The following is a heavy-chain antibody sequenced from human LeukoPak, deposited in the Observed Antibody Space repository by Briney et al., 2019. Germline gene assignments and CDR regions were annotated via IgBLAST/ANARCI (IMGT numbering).Heavy chain of an antibody. J-gene: IGHJ5*02. Sequence: PSETLSLTCTVSGGSISGYYWSGVRRPAGKALEWIGRIYASGSTNYNPSLKSRVTMSLDTSKNHLSLNLISVTAADTAVYYCARGYDYGDSNWFDPWGQGTLVTVSS. CDR2: IYASGST. CDR1: GGSISGYY. D-gene: IGHD4-17*01. V-gene: IGHV4-4*07. CDR3: ARGYDYGDSNWFDP.